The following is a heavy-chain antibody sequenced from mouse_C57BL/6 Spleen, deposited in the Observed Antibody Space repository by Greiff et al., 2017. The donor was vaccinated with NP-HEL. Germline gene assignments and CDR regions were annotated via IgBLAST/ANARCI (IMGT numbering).Heavy chain of an antibody. CDR2: ISDGGRYT. CDR1: GFTFSSYA. Sequence: DVMLVESGGGLVKPGGSLKLSCAASGFTFSSYAMSWVRQTPEKRLEWVATISDGGRYTYYPDNVKGRFTISRDHAKNNLYLQMSHLKSEDTAMYYCARERLGRYFDVWGTGTTVTVSS. D-gene: IGHD4-1*01. CDR3: ARERLGRYFDV. J-gene: IGHJ1*03. V-gene: IGHV5-4*01.